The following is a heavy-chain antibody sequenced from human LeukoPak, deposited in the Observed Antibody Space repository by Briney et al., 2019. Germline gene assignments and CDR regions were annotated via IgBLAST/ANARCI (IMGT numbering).Heavy chain of an antibody. CDR2: IYYSGST. Sequence: SETLSLTCTVSGGSISSYYWSWIRQPPGKGLEWIGYIYYSGSTNYNPSLKSRVTISVDTSKNQFSLKLSSVTAADTAVYYCARADIAVAGANYFDYWGQGTLVTVSS. D-gene: IGHD6-19*01. V-gene: IGHV4-59*08. CDR1: GGSISSYY. J-gene: IGHJ4*02. CDR3: ARADIAVAGANYFDY.